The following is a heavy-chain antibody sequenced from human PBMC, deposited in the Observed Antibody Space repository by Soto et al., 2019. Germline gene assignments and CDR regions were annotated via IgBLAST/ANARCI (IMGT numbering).Heavy chain of an antibody. D-gene: IGHD2-15*01. J-gene: IGHJ5*02. Sequence: SETLSLTCNVSGGSISKFYWAWIRKTAGNGLEWMGRVYATGTTDYNPSLRSRVAMSVDISKKTFSLRLRSVTGADSGVYYCVRDGSKRLRDRCKSWGEGMWVPVST. V-gene: IGHV4-4*07. CDR1: GGSISKFY. CDR2: VYATGTT. CDR3: VRDGSKRLRDRCKS.